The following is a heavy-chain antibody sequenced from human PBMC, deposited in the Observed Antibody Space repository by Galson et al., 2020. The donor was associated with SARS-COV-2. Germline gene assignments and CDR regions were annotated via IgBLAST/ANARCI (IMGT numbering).Heavy chain of an antibody. J-gene: IGHJ4*01. V-gene: IGHV1-18*04. Sequence: ASVKVSCKASGYIFTSYGISWVRQAPGQGLEWMGWISAYNGNTNSAQKFLDRVTMTTDTSTTTAYMELRSLRSDDTAVYYCARSWGLTMVRGATFDYWGHGTLVTVSS. CDR2: ISAYNGNT. CDR1: GYIFTSYG. D-gene: IGHD3-10*01. CDR3: ARSWGLTMVRGATFDY.